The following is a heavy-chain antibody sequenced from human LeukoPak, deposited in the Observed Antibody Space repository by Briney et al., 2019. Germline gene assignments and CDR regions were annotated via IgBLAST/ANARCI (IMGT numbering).Heavy chain of an antibody. CDR1: GFTFSSYA. J-gene: IGHJ4*02. CDR2: ISATGGST. Sequence: PGGSLRLSCAASGFTFSSYAMSWVRQAPGKGLEWVSSISATGGSTYYADSVKGRFTISRDNSKTTLYLQMNSLRAEDTAVYYCAKGFIGYCSGGRCSTFDYWGQGTLVTVSS. CDR3: AKGFIGYCSGGRCSTFDY. D-gene: IGHD2-15*01. V-gene: IGHV3-23*01.